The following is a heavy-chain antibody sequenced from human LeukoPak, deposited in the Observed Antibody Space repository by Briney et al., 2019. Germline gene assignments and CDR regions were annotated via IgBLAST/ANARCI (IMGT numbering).Heavy chain of an antibody. Sequence: GRSLRLSCAASGFTFDDYAMHWVRQAPGKGLEWVSGISWNSGSIGYADSVKGRFTISRDNAKNSLYLQMNSLRAEDTALYYCAKDTDSCGFGAFDIWGQGTMVTVSS. CDR3: AKDTDSCGFGAFDI. CDR2: ISWNSGSI. CDR1: GFTFDDYA. J-gene: IGHJ3*02. D-gene: IGHD3-22*01. V-gene: IGHV3-9*01.